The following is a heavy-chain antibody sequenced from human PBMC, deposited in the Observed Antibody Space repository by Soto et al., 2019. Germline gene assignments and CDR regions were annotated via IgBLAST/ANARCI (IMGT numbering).Heavy chain of an antibody. CDR3: ASETGDDAFDI. Sequence: GGSLRLSCAASGFTFSSYWMSWARQAPGKGLEWVANIKQDGSEKYYVDSVKGRFTISRDNAKNSLYLQMNSLRAEDTAVYYCASETGDDAFDIWGQGTMVTVSS. V-gene: IGHV3-7*03. D-gene: IGHD7-27*01. CDR2: IKQDGSEK. CDR1: GFTFSSYW. J-gene: IGHJ3*02.